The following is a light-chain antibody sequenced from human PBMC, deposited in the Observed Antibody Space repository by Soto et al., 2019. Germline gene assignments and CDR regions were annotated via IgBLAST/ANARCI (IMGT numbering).Light chain of an antibody. CDR1: QSISSW. CDR3: QQYNSYSTPQIT. J-gene: IGKJ5*01. V-gene: IGKV1-5*01. Sequence: DIQMTQSPSTLSASVGDRVTITCRASQSISSWLAWYQQKPGKAPKLLIYDASSLESGVPSRFSGSGSGTEFTLTISSLQPDDFATYYCQQYNSYSTPQITFGQGTRLEIK. CDR2: DAS.